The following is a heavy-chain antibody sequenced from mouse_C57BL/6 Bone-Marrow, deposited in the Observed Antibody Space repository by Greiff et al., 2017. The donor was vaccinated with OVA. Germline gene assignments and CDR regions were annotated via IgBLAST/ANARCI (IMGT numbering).Heavy chain of an antibody. CDR3: ARSLDGYYFAY. D-gene: IGHD2-3*01. CDR2: IYPGDGDT. CDR1: GYSFSSYW. V-gene: IGHV1-80*01. J-gene: IGHJ3*01. Sequence: QVQLQQSGAELVKPGASVKISCKASGYSFSSYWMNWVKQRPGKGLEWIGQIYPGDGDTNYNGKFKGKATLTADKSSSTAYMQLSSLTSEDSAVYFCARSLDGYYFAYWGQGTLVTVSA.